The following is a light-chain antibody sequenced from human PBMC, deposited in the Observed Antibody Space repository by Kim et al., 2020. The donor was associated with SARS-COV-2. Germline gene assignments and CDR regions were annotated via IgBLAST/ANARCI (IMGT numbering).Light chain of an antibody. CDR2: SAS. J-gene: IGKJ5*01. Sequence: SVGDRVIITCRASQSISSHLNWYQQKPGKAPKLLIYSASSLQSGVPSRFTGGGSGTEFTLTIRTLQPEDSATYYCQQGYSSPQITFGQGTRLEIK. V-gene: IGKV1-39*01. CDR3: QQGYSSPQIT. CDR1: QSISSH.